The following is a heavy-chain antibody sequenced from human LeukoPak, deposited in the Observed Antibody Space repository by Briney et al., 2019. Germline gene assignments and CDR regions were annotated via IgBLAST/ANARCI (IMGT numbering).Heavy chain of an antibody. J-gene: IGHJ4*02. V-gene: IGHV1-24*01. CDR1: GHRLAGLS. CDR2: FDPGDVET. CDR3: ARGSRMGRGIDGDY. Sequence: GASVKVSCKVSGHRLAGLSIHWVRQPPEKGLEWMGGFDPGDVETIYSQKFQGRVIMTEDRSTDTASMELSSLRSEDTAVYYCARGSRMGRGIDGDYWGQGTLVTVSS. D-gene: IGHD3-10*01.